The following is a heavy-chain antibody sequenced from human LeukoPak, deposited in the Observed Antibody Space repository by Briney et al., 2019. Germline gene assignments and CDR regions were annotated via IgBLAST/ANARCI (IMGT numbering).Heavy chain of an antibody. J-gene: IGHJ4*02. Sequence: GGSLRLSCAASGFTFSSYWMHWVRQAPGKGLVWVSRINSDGSSTSYADSVKGRFTISRDNAKNTLYLQMNSLRAEDTAVYYCARDPTVLWFGELLPLDYWGQRTLVTVSS. V-gene: IGHV3-74*01. CDR1: GFTFSSYW. CDR3: ARDPTVLWFGELLPLDY. CDR2: INSDGSST. D-gene: IGHD3-10*01.